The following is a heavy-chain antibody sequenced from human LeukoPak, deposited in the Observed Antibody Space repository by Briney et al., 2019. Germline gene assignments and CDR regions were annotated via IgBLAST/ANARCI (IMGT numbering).Heavy chain of an antibody. CDR3: ATDLAAGLGYYYYGMDV. CDR1: GYTLTELS. CDR2: FDPEDGET. V-gene: IGHV1-24*01. J-gene: IGHJ6*02. D-gene: IGHD6-13*01. Sequence: ASVKVSCKVSGYTLTELSMHWVRQAPGKGLEWMGGFDPEDGETIYAQKFQGRVTMTEDTSTDTAYMELSSLRSEDTAVYYCATDLAAGLGYYYYGMDVWGQGTTVTVSS.